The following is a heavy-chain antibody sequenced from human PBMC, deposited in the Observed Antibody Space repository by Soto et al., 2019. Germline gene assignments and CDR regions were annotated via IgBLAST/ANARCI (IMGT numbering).Heavy chain of an antibody. CDR2: ISAYNGNT. V-gene: IGHV1-18*01. J-gene: IGHJ3*02. CDR1: GYTFTSYG. D-gene: IGHD5-12*01. CDR3: ARVEMATIKGNAFDI. Sequence: GASVKVSCKASGYTFTSYGISWVRQAPGQGLEWMGWISAYNGNTNYAQKLQGRVTMTRDTSTSTAYMELSSLRSEDTAVYYCARVEMATIKGNAFDIWGQGTMVTVSS.